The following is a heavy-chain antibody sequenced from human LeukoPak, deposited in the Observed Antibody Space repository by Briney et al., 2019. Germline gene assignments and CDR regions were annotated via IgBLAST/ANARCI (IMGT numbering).Heavy chain of an antibody. CDR1: GGSVSSTNW. D-gene: IGHD6-25*01. CDR2: VHLDGRT. CDR3: AREGGFYRPLDY. J-gene: IGHJ4*02. Sequence: SETLSLTCGVSGGSVSSTNWWTWIRPPPGKGLEWIGEVHLDGRTNFNPSLKSRLTMSVDLSENHVSLKLTSVTPADTAVYYCAREGGFYRPLDYSGQGTLVTVSS. V-gene: IGHV4-4*02.